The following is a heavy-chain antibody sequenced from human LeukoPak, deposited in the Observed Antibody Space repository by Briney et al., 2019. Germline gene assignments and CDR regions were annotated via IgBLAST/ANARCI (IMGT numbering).Heavy chain of an antibody. CDR2: IGLGGSNI. J-gene: IGHJ4*02. D-gene: IGHD2-2*01. Sequence: GGSLRLSCAASGFTFSSYGMTWVRQAPGKGLEWVSYIGLGGSNIYYADSVRGRFTISRDNAKNSLYLQMNSLRAEDTAVYYCARDAGSSVRGIFDYWGQGTLVTVSS. CDR3: ARDAGSSVRGIFDY. CDR1: GFTFSSYG. V-gene: IGHV3-48*03.